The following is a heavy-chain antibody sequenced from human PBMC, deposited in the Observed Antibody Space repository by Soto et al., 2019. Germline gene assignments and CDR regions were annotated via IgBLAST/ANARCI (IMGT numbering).Heavy chain of an antibody. Sequence: PGGSLRLSCAASGFIFSGYWMSWVRQAPGKGLEWVANIRQDGREKYYVDSVKGRFTISRDNAKNSLYLQMSPVRAEDTAVYYCARDRRGTFDYWGQGTLVTVSS. CDR1: GFIFSGYW. CDR3: ARDRRGTFDY. CDR2: IRQDGREK. V-gene: IGHV3-7*01. J-gene: IGHJ4*02.